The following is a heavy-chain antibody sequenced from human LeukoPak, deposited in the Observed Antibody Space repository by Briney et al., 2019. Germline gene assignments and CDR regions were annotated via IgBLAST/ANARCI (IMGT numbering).Heavy chain of an antibody. CDR2: INHSGST. CDR1: GGSFSGYY. V-gene: IGHV4-34*01. D-gene: IGHD6-13*01. CDR3: ARSGSWYSFDY. Sequence: SETLSLTCAVYGGSFSGYYWSWIRQPPGKGLEWIGEINHSGSTNYNPSLKSRVTISVDTSKNQFSLKLSSVTAADTAVYYCARSGSWYSFDYWGQGTLVTVSS. J-gene: IGHJ4*02.